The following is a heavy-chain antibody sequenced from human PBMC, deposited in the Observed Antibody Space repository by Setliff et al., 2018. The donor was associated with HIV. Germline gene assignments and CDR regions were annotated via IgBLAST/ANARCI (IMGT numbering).Heavy chain of an antibody. CDR2: VSQSGST. CDR1: GVSINRTDHY. D-gene: IGHD2-15*01. Sequence: SETLSLTCSVSGVSINRTDHYWGWIRQSPGKRLEWIGSVSQSGSTYYNPSLKSRITISVDRSKNLFSLKLISVTAADQGVYYCARVFPPIRGAPFGTPPGAFDIWGQGTMVTVSS. J-gene: IGHJ3*02. V-gene: IGHV4-39*01. CDR3: ARVFPPIRGAPFGTPPGAFDI.